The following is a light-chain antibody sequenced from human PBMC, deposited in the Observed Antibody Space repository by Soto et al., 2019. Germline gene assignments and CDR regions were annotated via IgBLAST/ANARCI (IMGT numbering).Light chain of an antibody. CDR3: QKYNSAPL. CDR1: QGISNY. CDR2: AAS. V-gene: IGKV1-27*01. Sequence: DIQMTQSPSSLSASVGDRVTITCRASQGISNYLAWYQQKPGKVPKLLIYAASTLQSGVPSRFSGSGSGTDFTLTISSLQPEDVVTYYCQKYNSAPLFGPGTKVDIK. J-gene: IGKJ3*01.